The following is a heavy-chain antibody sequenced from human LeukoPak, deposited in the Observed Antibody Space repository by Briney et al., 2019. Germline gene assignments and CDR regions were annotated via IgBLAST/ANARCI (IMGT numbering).Heavy chain of an antibody. J-gene: IGHJ4*02. Sequence: PGGSLRLSCAASGFTFSSYSMNWVRQAPGKGLEWVSSISSSSSYIYYADSVKGRFTISRDNAKNSLYLQMNSLRAEDMAVYYCARAFFYDSSGYYYDYWGQGTLVTVSS. D-gene: IGHD3-22*01. CDR1: GFTFSSYS. CDR3: ARAFFYDSSGYYYDY. V-gene: IGHV3-21*01. CDR2: ISSSSSYI.